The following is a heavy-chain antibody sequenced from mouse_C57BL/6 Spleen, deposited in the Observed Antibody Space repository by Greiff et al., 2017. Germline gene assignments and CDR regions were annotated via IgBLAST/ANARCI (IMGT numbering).Heavy chain of an antibody. D-gene: IGHD1-1*01. CDR1: AFTFSSYA. V-gene: IGHV5-4*01. CDR2: ISDGGMFT. J-gene: IGHJ2*01. Sequence: HFVEPGGSLLKPGGSLKLSSPAPAFTFSSYAWSGFRQALKKTLRWVATISDGGMFTYYPDNVKGRFTFSRDNAKNNLYLQMSHLKSENTAMYYYARDLYYGSSYYFDYWGQGTTLTVSA. CDR3: ARDLYYGSSYYFDY.